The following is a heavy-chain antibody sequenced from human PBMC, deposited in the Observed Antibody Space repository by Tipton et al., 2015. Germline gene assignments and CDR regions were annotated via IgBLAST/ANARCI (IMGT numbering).Heavy chain of an antibody. V-gene: IGHV5-51*01. D-gene: IGHD3-3*01. CDR3: VRSSESWSHPEY. J-gene: IGHJ4*02. Sequence: VQLVQSGGEVKKPGESLKISCKVSGYTFSNHWIGWVRQMPGKGLEWMGIIYPGDSDTRYSPSFQGQVTISADKSISIAYLQWSSLKASDTAIYYCVRSSESWSHPEYWGQGTLVTVSS. CDR2: IYPGDSDT. CDR1: GYTFSNHW.